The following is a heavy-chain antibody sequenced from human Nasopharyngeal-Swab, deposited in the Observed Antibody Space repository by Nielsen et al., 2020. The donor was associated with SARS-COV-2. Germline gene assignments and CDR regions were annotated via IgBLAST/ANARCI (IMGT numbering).Heavy chain of an antibody. CDR2: IYSGGST. CDR1: AFTVSSNY. CDR3: ARDMGGMEDY. V-gene: IGHV3-53*01. D-gene: IGHD3-16*01. Sequence: GESLKISCAASAFTVSSNYMSWVRQAPGKGLEWVSVIYSGGSTYYADSVKGRFTISRDNSKNTLYLQMNSLRAEDTAVYYCARDMGGMEDYWGQGTLVTVSS. J-gene: IGHJ4*02.